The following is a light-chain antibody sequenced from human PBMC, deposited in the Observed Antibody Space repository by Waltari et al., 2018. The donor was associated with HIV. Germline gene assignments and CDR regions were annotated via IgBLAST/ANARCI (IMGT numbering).Light chain of an antibody. J-gene: IGKJ5*01. V-gene: IGKV3-20*01. CDR1: QMVSNRY. CDR2: GAS. CDR3: QQSGSSPPSH. Sequence: EIGVTRSPCALAVAPGERATSSGSASQMVSNRYLAWYHQKPGQAPRPLIYGASNRATGIPDRFSGSRSGTDFTLTISTLEPEDFVVYYCQQSGSSPPSHFGPAPRL.